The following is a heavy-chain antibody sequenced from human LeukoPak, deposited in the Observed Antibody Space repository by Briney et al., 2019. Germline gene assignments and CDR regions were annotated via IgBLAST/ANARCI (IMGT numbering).Heavy chain of an antibody. CDR3: ARDCTNGVRFPGTRGWFDP. V-gene: IGHV4-4*07. CDR1: GGSISSYY. CDR2: IYTSGST. J-gene: IGHJ5*02. D-gene: IGHD2-8*01. Sequence: SETLSLTCTVSGGSISSYYWSWIRQPAGKGLEWIGRIYTSGSTNYNPSLKSRVTMSVDTSKNQFSLKLSSVTAADTAVYYCARDCTNGVRFPGTRGWFDPWGQGTLVTVSS.